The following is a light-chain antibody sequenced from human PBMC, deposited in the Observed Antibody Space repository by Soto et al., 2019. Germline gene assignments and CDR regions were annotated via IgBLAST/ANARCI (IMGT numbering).Light chain of an antibody. Sequence: EVVLTQSPATLFLSPGERVTLSCRASQSVSSFLSWYQHKPGQAPRLLIYDASNRATGIPARFSGSGSGTDFTLTISSLEPEDFAIYYCQQRRNLITFAQGTRLAIK. CDR3: QQRRNLIT. V-gene: IGKV3-11*01. CDR1: QSVSSF. CDR2: DAS. J-gene: IGKJ5*01.